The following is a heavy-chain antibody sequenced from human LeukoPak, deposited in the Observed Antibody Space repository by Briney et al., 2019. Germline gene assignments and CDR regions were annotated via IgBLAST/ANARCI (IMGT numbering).Heavy chain of an antibody. CDR3: ARGGGSNYPFDY. Sequence: SETPSLTCTVSGGSISSYYWSWIRQPPGKGLEWIGYIYYSGSTNYSPSLQSRVTISVDPSNNQFSLKLSSVTAADTAVYYCARGGGSNYPFDYWGQGTLVTVSS. J-gene: IGHJ4*02. CDR1: GGSISSYY. CDR2: IYYSGST. V-gene: IGHV4-59*01. D-gene: IGHD2-15*01.